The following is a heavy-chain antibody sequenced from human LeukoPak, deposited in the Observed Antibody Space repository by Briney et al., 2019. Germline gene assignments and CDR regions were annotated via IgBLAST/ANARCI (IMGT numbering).Heavy chain of an antibody. D-gene: IGHD3-22*01. CDR2: INSDGSST. CDR1: GFTFSSYW. CDR3: ARVSEGDYYDSSGYSY. J-gene: IGHJ4*02. V-gene: IGHV3-74*01. Sequence: GGSLRLSCAASGFTFSSYWMHWVRQAPGKGLVWVSRINSDGSSTSYADSVKGRFTISRDNAKNTLYLQMNSLRAEDTAVYYCARVSEGDYYDSSGYSYWGQGTLVTVSS.